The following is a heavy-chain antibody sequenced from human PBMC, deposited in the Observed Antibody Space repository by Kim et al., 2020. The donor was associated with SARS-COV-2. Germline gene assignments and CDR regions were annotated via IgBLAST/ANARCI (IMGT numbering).Heavy chain of an antibody. CDR3: ARGLKLGTTGEFLDI. CDR2: INAGNGNT. CDR1: GYTFTDYA. V-gene: IGHV1-3*01. D-gene: IGHD1-26*01. Sequence: ASVKVSCKTSGYTFTDYALHWVRQAPGQRLEWMGWINAGNGNTKYSQKFQGRVTITRDTSASTAYVELSSLRSEDAAVYYCARGLKLGTTGEFLDIWGQG. J-gene: IGHJ3*02.